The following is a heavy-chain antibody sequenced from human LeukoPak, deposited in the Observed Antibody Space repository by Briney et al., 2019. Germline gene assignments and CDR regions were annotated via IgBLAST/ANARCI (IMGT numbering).Heavy chain of an antibody. CDR1: GYTFTSYD. V-gene: IGHV1-8*01. CDR3: ARDRIAAAGTENWFDP. CDR2: MNPNSGNT. J-gene: IGHJ5*02. Sequence: ASVKVSCKASGYTFTSYDINWVRQATGQGLEWMGWMNPNSGNTGYAQKFQGRVTMTRDMSTSTVYMELSSLRSEDTAVYYCARDRIAAAGTENWFDPWGQGTLVTVSS. D-gene: IGHD6-13*01.